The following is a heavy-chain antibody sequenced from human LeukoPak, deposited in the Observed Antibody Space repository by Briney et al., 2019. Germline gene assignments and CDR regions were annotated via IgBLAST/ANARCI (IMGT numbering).Heavy chain of an antibody. CDR1: GFTFNNYE. J-gene: IGHJ3*02. D-gene: IGHD3-22*01. V-gene: IGHV3-48*03. CDR2: ISSTSGTK. Sequence: GGSLRLSCAASGFTFNNYEMNWVHQAPGKGLEWVSYISSTSGTKDYAESVKGRFTISRDSAKNSLYLQMNSLRAEDTAVYYCARALYDSSDSDAFDIWGQGTMVTISS. CDR3: ARALYDSSDSDAFDI.